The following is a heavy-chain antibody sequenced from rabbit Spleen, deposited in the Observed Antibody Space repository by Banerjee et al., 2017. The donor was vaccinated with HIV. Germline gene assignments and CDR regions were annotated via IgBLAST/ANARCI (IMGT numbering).Heavy chain of an antibody. CDR2: IHTGSSAFT. CDR3: ARDVGTSFSTYGMDL. CDR1: GVSFSGSSY. J-gene: IGHJ6*01. D-gene: IGHD8-1*01. V-gene: IGHV1S45*01. Sequence: QEQLVESGGDLVKPGASLTLTCIASGVSFSGSSYMCWVRQAPGKGLEWIACIHTGSSAFTYFASWAKGRFTISKASSTTVTLQMTSLTAADTATYFCARDVGTSFSTYGMDLWGPGTLVTVS.